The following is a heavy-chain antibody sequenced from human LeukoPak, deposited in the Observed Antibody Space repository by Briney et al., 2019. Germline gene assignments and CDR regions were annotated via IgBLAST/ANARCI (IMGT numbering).Heavy chain of an antibody. V-gene: IGHV1-8*01. D-gene: IGHD6-19*01. Sequence: PSVKVSCKTSGNNFNIYEMNWLRHANGQGLDWIGWVSPNSGSTAYGQKFQGRVTIARDTSINTAYMELNSLTTEDTAVYYCARGTLFSSGEILLWGQGTLVTVTS. CDR2: VSPNSGST. CDR3: ARGTLFSSGEILL. J-gene: IGHJ4*02. CDR1: GNNFNIYE.